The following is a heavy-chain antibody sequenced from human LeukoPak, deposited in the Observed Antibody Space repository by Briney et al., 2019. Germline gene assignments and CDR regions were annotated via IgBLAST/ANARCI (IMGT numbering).Heavy chain of an antibody. Sequence: GGSLRLSCAASGFTFSSYSMNWVRQAPGKGLEWVSYISSSSTIYYADSVKGRFTISRDNAKNSLYLQMNSLRAEDTAVYYCARGEYSSSWYSRYNWFDPWGQGTLVTVSS. CDR2: ISSSSTI. J-gene: IGHJ5*02. D-gene: IGHD6-13*01. CDR3: ARGEYSSSWYSRYNWFDP. V-gene: IGHV3-48*01. CDR1: GFTFSSYS.